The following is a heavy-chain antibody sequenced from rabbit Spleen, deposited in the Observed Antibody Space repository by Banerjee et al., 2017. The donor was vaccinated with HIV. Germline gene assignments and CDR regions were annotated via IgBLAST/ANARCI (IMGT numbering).Heavy chain of an antibody. CDR2: IYAGTIGST. J-gene: IGHJ6*01. CDR3: ARDTGTSFSTYGMDL. CDR1: GFSFSSSYY. Sequence: QSLEESGGGLVQPEGSLTLTCTASGFSFSSSYYMCWVRQAPGKGLEWIACIYAGTIGSTYSASWAKGRFTCSKTSSTTVTLQMTSLTAADTATYFCARDTGTSFSTYGMDLWGQGTLVTVS. V-gene: IGHV1S40*01. D-gene: IGHD8-1*01.